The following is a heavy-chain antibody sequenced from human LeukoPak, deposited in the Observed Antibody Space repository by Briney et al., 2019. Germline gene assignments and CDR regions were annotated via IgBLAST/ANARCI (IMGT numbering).Heavy chain of an antibody. CDR3: ARDPHIVVVPAAGLAPFDI. V-gene: IGHV1-46*01. Sequence: ASVKVSCKASGYTFTSYYMHWVRQAPGQGLEWMGIINPSGGSTSYAQKFQGRVTMTRDMSTSTVYMELSSLRSEDTAVYYCARDPHIVVVPAAGLAPFDIWGQGTMVTVSS. CDR1: GYTFTSYY. D-gene: IGHD2-2*01. CDR2: INPSGGST. J-gene: IGHJ3*02.